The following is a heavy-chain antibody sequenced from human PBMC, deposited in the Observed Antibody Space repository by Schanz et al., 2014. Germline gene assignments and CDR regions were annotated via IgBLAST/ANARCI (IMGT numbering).Heavy chain of an antibody. J-gene: IGHJ4*02. Sequence: VQLVESGGGLVQPGGSLRLSCAASGFTFSTSTMHWVRQAPGKGLEYVSSISHDGYSTYYADSVKGRFTISRDNSKSTLYLQMNSLRVEDTAVYYCAASSGWHPSTDYWGQGTLVTVSS. D-gene: IGHD6-19*01. V-gene: IGHV3-64*04. CDR3: AASSGWHPSTDY. CDR2: ISHDGYST. CDR1: GFTFSTST.